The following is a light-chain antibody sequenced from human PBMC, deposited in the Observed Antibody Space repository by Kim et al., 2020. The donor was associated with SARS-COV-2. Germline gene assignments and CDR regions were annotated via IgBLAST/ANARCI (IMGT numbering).Light chain of an antibody. CDR3: APWDDSLNGYV. Sequence: GQRVTISCSGPSSNIGSNAVNWYQQLPGTAPKLLVSSNNHRPSGVPDRFSGSKSGTSASLAISGLQSEDEADYYCAPWDDSLNGYVFGTGTEVTVL. V-gene: IGLV1-44*01. CDR1: SSNIGSNA. CDR2: SNN. J-gene: IGLJ1*01.